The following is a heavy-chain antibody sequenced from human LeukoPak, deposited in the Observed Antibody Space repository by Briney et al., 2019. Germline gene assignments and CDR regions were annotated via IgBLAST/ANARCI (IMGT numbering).Heavy chain of an antibody. V-gene: IGHV4-39*07. D-gene: IGHD6-19*01. J-gene: IGHJ5*02. CDR2: IYYSGST. CDR1: GGSISSSSYY. CDR3: ARDSRSGWGNWFDP. Sequence: SETLSLTCTVSGGSISSSSYYWGWIRQPPGKGLEWFGSIYYSGSTYYNPSLKSRVTISVDTSKNQFSLKLSSVTAADTAVYYCARDSRSGWGNWFDPWGQGTLVTVSS.